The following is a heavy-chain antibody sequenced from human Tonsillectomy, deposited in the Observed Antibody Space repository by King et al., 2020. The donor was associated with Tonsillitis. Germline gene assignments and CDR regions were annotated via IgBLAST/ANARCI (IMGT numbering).Heavy chain of an antibody. J-gene: IGHJ4*02. V-gene: IGHV1-2*02. CDR1: GYTFTGYY. Sequence: QLVQSVAEVKKPGASVKVSCKASGYTFTGYYMHWVRRAPGQGLEWMGWINPNSGGTNYAQKFQGRVTMTRDTSISTAYMELSRLRSDDTAVYYCARDMDVLWFGELLFQGPFDYWGQGTLVTVSS. CDR3: ARDMDVLWFGELLFQGPFDY. D-gene: IGHD3-10*01. CDR2: INPNSGGT.